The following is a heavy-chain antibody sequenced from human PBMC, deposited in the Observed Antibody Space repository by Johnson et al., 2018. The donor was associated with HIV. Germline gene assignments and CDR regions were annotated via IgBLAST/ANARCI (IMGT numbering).Heavy chain of an antibody. D-gene: IGHD6-13*01. V-gene: IGHV3-11*04. J-gene: IGHJ3*01. CDR1: GFTFSDYY. Sequence: QVQLVESGGGLVQPGGSLRLSCAASGFTFSDYYMSWIRQAPGKGLEWVSYISSSDSTIYYADSVKGRFTISRDNAKNSLYLQMNSLRAEDTAVYYCAKDQWSSSWTNDAFDFWGQGTMVTVSS. CDR3: AKDQWSSSWTNDAFDF. CDR2: ISSSDSTI.